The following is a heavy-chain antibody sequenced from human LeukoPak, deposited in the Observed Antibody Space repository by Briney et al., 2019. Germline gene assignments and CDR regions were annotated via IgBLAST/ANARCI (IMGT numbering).Heavy chain of an antibody. CDR1: GYTFTGYY. J-gene: IGHJ3*02. V-gene: IGHV1-2*02. CDR3: ARSTPPYYYGSGTEGDAFDI. D-gene: IGHD3-10*01. Sequence: ASVKVSCKASGYTFTGYYMHWVRQAPGQGLEWMGWINPNSGGTNYAQKFQGRVTMTRDTSISTAYMGLSRLRSDDTAVYYCARSTPPYYYGSGTEGDAFDIWGQGTMVTVSS. CDR2: INPNSGGT.